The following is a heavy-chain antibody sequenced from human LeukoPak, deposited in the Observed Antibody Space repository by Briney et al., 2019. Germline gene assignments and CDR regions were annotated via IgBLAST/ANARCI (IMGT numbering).Heavy chain of an antibody. CDR3: ASSYHPLFFLLN. CDR2: INHSGST. V-gene: IGHV4-34*01. CDR1: GGSFSGYY. Sequence: PSETLSLTCAVYGGSFSGYYWSWIRQPPGRGLEWIGEINHSGSTNYNPSLKSRVTISVDTSKNQFSLKLSSVTAADTAVYYCASSYHPLFFLLNWGQGTLVTVS. J-gene: IGHJ4*02. D-gene: IGHD2-15*01.